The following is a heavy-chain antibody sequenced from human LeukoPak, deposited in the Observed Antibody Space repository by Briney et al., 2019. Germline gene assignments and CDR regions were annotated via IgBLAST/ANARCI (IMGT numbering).Heavy chain of an antibody. J-gene: IGHJ4*02. V-gene: IGHV4-59*01. CDR3: ARTSYIAAPGYFDY. D-gene: IGHD6-13*01. CDR2: IYYSGST. CDR1: GGSISSYY. Sequence: SETLSLTCTVSGGSISSYYWSWIRQPPGKGLEWVGYIYYSGSTNYNPSLKSRVTISVDTSKNQFSLKLSSVTAADTAVYYCARTSYIAAPGYFDYWGQGTLVTVSS.